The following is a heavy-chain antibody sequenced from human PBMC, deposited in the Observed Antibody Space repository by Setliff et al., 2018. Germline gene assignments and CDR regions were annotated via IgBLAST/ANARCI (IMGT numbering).Heavy chain of an antibody. V-gene: IGHV1-18*01. CDR1: GYSFTSYG. D-gene: IGHD2-8*01. CDR2: ISVYDGST. J-gene: IGHJ4*02. Sequence: ASVKVSCKTSGYSFTSYGISWVRQGPGQGLEWVGRISVYDGSTNYAQKLQGRVSMTTDTSTSTAYMELRSLTSDDTAVYYCSRLVRYCTTTTCQRASGAEFWGQGTLVTVSS. CDR3: SRLVRYCTTTTCQRASGAEF.